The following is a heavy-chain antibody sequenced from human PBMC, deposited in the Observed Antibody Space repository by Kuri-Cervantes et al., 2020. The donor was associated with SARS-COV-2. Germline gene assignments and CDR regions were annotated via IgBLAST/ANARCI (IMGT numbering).Heavy chain of an antibody. CDR1: GGSISSGSYY. D-gene: IGHD3-10*01. CDR2: IYYSGST. Sequence: SETLSLTCTVSGGSISSGSYYWGWIRQPPGKGLEWIGSIYYSGSTYYNPSLKSRVTISVDTSKNQFSLKLSSVTAADTAVYYCARSFTVRGAYFDYWGQGTLVTVSS. J-gene: IGHJ4*02. V-gene: IGHV4-39*01. CDR3: ARSFTVRGAYFDY.